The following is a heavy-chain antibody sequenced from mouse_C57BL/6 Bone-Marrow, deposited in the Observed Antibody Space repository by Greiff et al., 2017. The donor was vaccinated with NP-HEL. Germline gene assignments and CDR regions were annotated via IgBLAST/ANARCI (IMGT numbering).Heavy chain of an antibody. J-gene: IGHJ4*01. D-gene: IGHD1-1*01. CDR2: ISSGSSTI. CDR3: ARRDYYGSSYAMDD. V-gene: IGHV5-17*01. Sequence: EVHLVESGGGLVKPGGSLKLSCAASGFTFSDYGMHWVRQAPEKGLEWVAYISSGSSTIYYADTVQGRFTISRDNAKNTLFLQMTSLRSEDTAMYYCARRDYYGSSYAMDDWGQGTSVTVSS. CDR1: GFTFSDYG.